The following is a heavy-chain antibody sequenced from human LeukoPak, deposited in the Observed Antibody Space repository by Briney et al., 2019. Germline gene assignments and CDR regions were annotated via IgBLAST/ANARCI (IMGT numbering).Heavy chain of an antibody. D-gene: IGHD2-2*01. CDR2: IYYSGST. CDR1: GVSISSGDYY. J-gene: IGHJ5*02. Sequence: PSQTLSLTCTVSGVSISSGDYYWSWIRQPPGKGLEWIGYIYYSGSTYYNPSLKSRVTISVDTSKNQFSLKLSSVTAADTAVYYCARSPWVPAAIRWKDWFDPWGQGTLVTVSS. V-gene: IGHV4-30-4*01. CDR3: ARSPWVPAAIRWKDWFDP.